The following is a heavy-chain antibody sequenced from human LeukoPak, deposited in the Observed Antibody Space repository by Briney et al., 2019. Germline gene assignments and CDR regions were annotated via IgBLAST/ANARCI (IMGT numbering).Heavy chain of an antibody. CDR3: ARSEDDFWSGSVHY. V-gene: IGHV4-61*02. CDR2: IYTSGST. CDR1: GGSISSGSYY. D-gene: IGHD3-3*01. Sequence: SQTLSLTCTVSGGSISSGSYYWSWIRQPAGKGLEWIGRIYTSGSTNYNPSLKSRVTISVDTSKNQFSLKLSSVTAADTAVYYCARSEDDFWSGSVHYWGQGTLVTVSS. J-gene: IGHJ4*02.